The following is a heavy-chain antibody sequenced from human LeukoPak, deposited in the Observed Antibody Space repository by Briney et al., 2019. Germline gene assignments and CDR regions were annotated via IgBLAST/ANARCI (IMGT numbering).Heavy chain of an antibody. J-gene: IGHJ4*02. CDR2: ISYRGST. Sequence: PSETLSLTCTVSGGSFSSHHWSWLPQPPGRGREWIGSISYRGSTTYNPSLKGRVTISVDTSKNQFPLILSSVSAADTAVYYCARRYCSGGSCYSAFDYWGQGTLVAVSS. V-gene: IGHV4-59*08. CDR1: GGSFSSHH. CDR3: ARRYCSGGSCYSAFDY. D-gene: IGHD2-15*01.